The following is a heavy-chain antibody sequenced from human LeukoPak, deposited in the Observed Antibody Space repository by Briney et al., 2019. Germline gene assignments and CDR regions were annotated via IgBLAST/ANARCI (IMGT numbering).Heavy chain of an antibody. V-gene: IGHV4-30-4*08. CDR2: IYYSGST. CDR1: GGSISSGDYY. Sequence: SQNLSLTCTVSGGSISSGDYYWSWIRQPPGKGLEWTGYIYYSGSTYYNPSLKSRVTISVDTSKNQFSLKLSSVTAADTAVYYCARSSIAARDFDYWGQGTLVTVSS. D-gene: IGHD6-6*01. J-gene: IGHJ4*02. CDR3: ARSSIAARDFDY.